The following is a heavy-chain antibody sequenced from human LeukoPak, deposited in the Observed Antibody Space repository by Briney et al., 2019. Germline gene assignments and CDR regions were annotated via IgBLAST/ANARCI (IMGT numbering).Heavy chain of an antibody. CDR1: GGSISSGGYY. Sequence: PSETLSLTCTVSGGSISSGGYYWSWIRQHPGKGLEWIGYIYYSGSTYYNPSLKSRVTISVDTSKNQFSLKLSSVTAADTAVYYCATRGDSSGYYFDYWGQGTLVTVSS. D-gene: IGHD3-22*01. J-gene: IGHJ4*02. CDR2: IYYSGST. V-gene: IGHV4-31*03. CDR3: ATRGDSSGYYFDY.